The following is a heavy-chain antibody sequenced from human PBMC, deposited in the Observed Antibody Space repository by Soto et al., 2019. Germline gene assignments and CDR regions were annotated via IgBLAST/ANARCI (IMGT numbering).Heavy chain of an antibody. J-gene: IGHJ6*02. CDR3: AREGRVGPRGDYYGMDV. D-gene: IGHD3-10*01. Sequence: PSETLSLTCTVSGGSISSYYWSWIRQPPGKGLEWIGYIYYSGSTNYNPSLKSRVTISVDTSKNQFSLKLSSVTAADTAVYYCAREGRVGPRGDYYGMDVWGQGTTVTVSS. V-gene: IGHV4-59*01. CDR2: IYYSGST. CDR1: GGSISSYY.